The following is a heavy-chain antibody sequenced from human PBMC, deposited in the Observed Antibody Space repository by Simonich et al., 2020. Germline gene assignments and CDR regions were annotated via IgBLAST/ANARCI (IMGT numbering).Heavy chain of an antibody. Sequence: QVQLVQSGAEVKKPGASVQVSCKASGYTFTGYYMHWVRPDPGQGLEWMGWINPNRGGKNYAQKFKGRVTMTRDTSISTAYMELSRLRSDDTAVYYCASSKLATIDYWGQGTLVTVSS. V-gene: IGHV1-2*02. CDR3: ASSKLATIDY. D-gene: IGHD5-12*01. CDR2: INPNRGGK. J-gene: IGHJ4*02. CDR1: GYTFTGYY.